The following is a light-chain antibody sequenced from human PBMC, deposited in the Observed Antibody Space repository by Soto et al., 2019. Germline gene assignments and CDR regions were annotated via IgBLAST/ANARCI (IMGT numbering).Light chain of an antibody. CDR1: QGISTY. Sequence: DIQLTQSPSFLSASVGDRVTITCRASQGISTYLAWYLQRPGKAPKLLIYGASTLQSGVPSRFSGSGSGTEFTLTISSLQPEDFGTYYCQQRNNDWYAFGQGTKLEIK. V-gene: IGKV1-9*01. CDR2: GAS. J-gene: IGKJ2*01. CDR3: QQRNNDWYA.